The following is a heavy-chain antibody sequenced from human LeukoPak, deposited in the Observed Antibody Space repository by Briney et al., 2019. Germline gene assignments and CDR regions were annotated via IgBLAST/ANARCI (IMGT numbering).Heavy chain of an antibody. V-gene: IGHV4/OR15-8*02. CDR3: SRESGAFCPFGY. D-gene: IGHD1-26*01. CDR1: GGSIRSTNW. J-gene: IGHJ4*02. Sequence: SETLSLTCGVSGGSIRSTNWWSWVRQPPERGLEWVGKSSLSGQTYFKPSLNGRVTMSLDESRNQLSLTLTSVTAADTAIYYCSRESGAFCPFGYWGQGTLLIVPP. CDR2: SSLSGQT.